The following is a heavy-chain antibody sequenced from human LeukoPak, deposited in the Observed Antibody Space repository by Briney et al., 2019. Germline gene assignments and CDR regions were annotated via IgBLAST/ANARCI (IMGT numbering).Heavy chain of an antibody. Sequence: PSETLSLTCAVYGGSFSGYYWSWIRQPPGKGLEWIGEINHSGSTNYNPSLKSRVTISVDTSKNQFSLKLSSVTAADTAVYYCARDRRRYYYGSGSYYFDYWGQGTLVTVSS. J-gene: IGHJ4*02. CDR3: ARDRRRYYYGSGSYYFDY. CDR2: INHSGST. D-gene: IGHD3-10*01. CDR1: GGSFSGYY. V-gene: IGHV4-34*01.